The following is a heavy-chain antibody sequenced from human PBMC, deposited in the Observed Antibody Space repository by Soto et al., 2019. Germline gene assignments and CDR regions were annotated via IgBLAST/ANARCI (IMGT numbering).Heavy chain of an antibody. CDR2: INDKTECETT. CDR1: GSRSNNVR. V-gene: IGHV3-15*01. J-gene: IGHJ4*02. CDR3: CTVTGITAYREVVDY. D-gene: IGHD3-16*01. Sequence: GCLLVECAASGSRSNNVRMSWVRQAPGKGLEWVGRINDKTECETTDLAAPVKGRFVISRDESKNMLYLQMSSLKIEDTGVYYCCTVTGITAYREVVDYWGQGTLVTVYS.